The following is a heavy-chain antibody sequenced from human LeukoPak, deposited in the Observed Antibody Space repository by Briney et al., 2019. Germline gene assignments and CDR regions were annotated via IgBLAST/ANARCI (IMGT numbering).Heavy chain of an antibody. V-gene: IGHV3-66*01. D-gene: IGHD5-18*01. CDR2: IYSGGTT. J-gene: IGHJ4*02. CDR3: ARGAMVSWYFDY. CDR1: GFTVSSNY. Sequence: GGSLRLSCAASGFTVSSNYMSWVRQAPGKGLEWVSVIYSGGTTSHADSVKGRFTISRDNSKNTLYLQMNSLRAEDTAVFYCARGAMVSWYFDYWGQGTLVTVSS.